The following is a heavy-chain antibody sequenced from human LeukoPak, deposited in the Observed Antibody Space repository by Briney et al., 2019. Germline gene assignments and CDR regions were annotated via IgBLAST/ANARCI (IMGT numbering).Heavy chain of an antibody. CDR3: AGRGSLAVAPHQYYFDY. D-gene: IGHD6-19*01. CDR1: GYTFTTYY. J-gene: IGHJ4*02. CDR2: INPSGGST. Sequence: ASVKVSCKASGYTFTTYYMHWVRQAPGQGLEWMGIINPSGGSTTYAQNFQGRVTMTRDTSTSAVYMEVSSLRSEDTAVYYCAGRGSLAVAPHQYYFDYWGQGTLVTVSS. V-gene: IGHV1-46*01.